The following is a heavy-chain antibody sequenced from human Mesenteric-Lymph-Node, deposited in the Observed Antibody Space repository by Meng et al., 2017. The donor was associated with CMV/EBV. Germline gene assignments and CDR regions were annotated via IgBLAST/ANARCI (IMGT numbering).Heavy chain of an antibody. V-gene: IGHV3-21*01. J-gene: IGHJ6*02. Sequence: GESLKISCAASGFPFTYYSMNWVRQAPGKGLEWVSSISSSSTSINYADSVRGRFTISRDNAKNSLFLQMNGLRVEDTAVYYCARDHPNTGYYGMDVWGQGTTVTVSS. CDR1: GFPFTYYS. CDR3: ARDHPNTGYYGMDV. D-gene: IGHD3-10*01. CDR2: ISSSSTSI.